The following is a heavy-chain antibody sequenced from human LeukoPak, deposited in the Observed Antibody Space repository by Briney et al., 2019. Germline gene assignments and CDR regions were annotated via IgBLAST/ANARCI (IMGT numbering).Heavy chain of an antibody. Sequence: GASVKVSCKASGGTFSSYAISWVRQAPGQGLEWMGGIIPIFGTANYAQKFQGRVTITADESTSTAYMELSSLRSEDTAVYYCARDPSYYYGSGSGLDFDYWGQGTLVTVSS. CDR3: ARDPSYYYGSGSGLDFDY. CDR1: GGTFSSYA. V-gene: IGHV1-69*13. D-gene: IGHD3-10*01. J-gene: IGHJ4*02. CDR2: IIPIFGTA.